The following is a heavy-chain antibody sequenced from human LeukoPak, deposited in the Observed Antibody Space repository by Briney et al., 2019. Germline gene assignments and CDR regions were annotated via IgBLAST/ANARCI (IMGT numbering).Heavy chain of an antibody. D-gene: IGHD3-10*01. V-gene: IGHV5-51*01. Sequence: GESLKISCKGSGYSFSSQWIGWGRQMPGKGLEGMGVIYPGDSETRYSPSCQGQVTISADKSISTAYLQWSSLKASDSAMYYCARLLWFGEGRGFDIWGQGKMVTVSS. CDR1: GYSFSSQW. CDR2: IYPGDSET. J-gene: IGHJ3*02. CDR3: ARLLWFGEGRGFDI.